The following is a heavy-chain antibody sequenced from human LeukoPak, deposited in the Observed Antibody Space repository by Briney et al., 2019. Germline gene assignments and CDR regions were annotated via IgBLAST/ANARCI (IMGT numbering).Heavy chain of an antibody. CDR1: GYTFTSYD. V-gene: IGHV1-8*02. CDR3: ARGRTHRYYYDSSGYYGGAFDI. CDR2: MNPNSGNT. J-gene: IGHJ3*02. D-gene: IGHD3-22*01. Sequence: ASVKVSCKAAGYTFTSYDINWVRQATGQGLEWMGWMNPNSGNTGYAQKFQDRVTMTTDTSTSTAYMELRSLRSDDTAVYYCARGRTHRYYYDSSGYYGGAFDIWGQGTMVTVSS.